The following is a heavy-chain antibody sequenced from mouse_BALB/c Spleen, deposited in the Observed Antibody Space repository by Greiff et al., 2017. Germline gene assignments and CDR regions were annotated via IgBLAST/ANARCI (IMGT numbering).Heavy chain of an antibody. CDR3: ARGGGNFDV. CDR1: GFTFSSYA. V-gene: IGHV5-9-4*01. CDR2: ISSGGSYT. Sequence: EVKLVESGGGLVQPGGSRKLSCAASGFTFSSYAMSWVRQSPEKRLEWVAEISSGGSYTYYPDTVTGRFTISRDNAKNTLYLEMSSLRSEDTAMYYCARGGGNFDVWGAGTTVTVSS. J-gene: IGHJ1*01.